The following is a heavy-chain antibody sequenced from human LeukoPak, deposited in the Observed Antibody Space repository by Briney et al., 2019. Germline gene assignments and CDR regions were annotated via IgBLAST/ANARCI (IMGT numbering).Heavy chain of an antibody. V-gene: IGHV1-46*01. CDR3: ASGVRSDFWSGYPSDY. CDR2: INPSGGST. CDR1: GYTFTGYY. J-gene: IGHJ4*02. Sequence: ASVKVSCKASGYTFTGYYMHWVRQAPGQGLEWMGIINPSGGSTSYAQKFQGRVTMTRDPSTSTVYMELSSLRSEDTAVYYCASGVRSDFWSGYPSDYWGQGTLVTVSP. D-gene: IGHD3-3*01.